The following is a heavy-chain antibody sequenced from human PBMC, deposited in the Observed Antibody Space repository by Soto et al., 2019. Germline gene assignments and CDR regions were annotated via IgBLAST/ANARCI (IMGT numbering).Heavy chain of an antibody. D-gene: IGHD3-22*01. V-gene: IGHV1-69*13. Sequence: GASVKVSCKASGGTFSSYAISWVRQAPGQGLEWMGGIIPIFGTANYAQKFQGRVTITADESTSTAYMELSSLRSEDTAVYYCARDTPYYYDSSGYYSDAHDAFDIWGKGTMVTVSS. CDR2: IIPIFGTA. CDR1: GGTFSSYA. J-gene: IGHJ3*02. CDR3: ARDTPYYYDSSGYYSDAHDAFDI.